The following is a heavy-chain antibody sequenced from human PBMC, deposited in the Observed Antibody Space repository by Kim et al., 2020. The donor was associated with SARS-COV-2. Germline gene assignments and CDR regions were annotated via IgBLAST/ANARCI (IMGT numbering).Heavy chain of an antibody. CDR2: IYYSGST. D-gene: IGHD3-9*01. CDR3: ASSLTGFGWPGEYFDL. CDR1: GGSISSSSYY. V-gene: IGHV4-39*01. J-gene: IGHJ2*01. Sequence: SETLSLTCTVSGGSISSSSYYWGWIRQPPGKGLEWIGSIYYSGSTYYNPSLKSRVTISVDTSKNQFSLKLSSVTAADTAVYYCASSLTGFGWPGEYFDLWGRGTLVTVSS.